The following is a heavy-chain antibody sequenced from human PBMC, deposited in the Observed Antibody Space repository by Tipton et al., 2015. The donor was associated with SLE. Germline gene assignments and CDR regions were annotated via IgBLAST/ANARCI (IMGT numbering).Heavy chain of an antibody. CDR3: ARAPPGTFYMDV. V-gene: IGHV3-21*01. D-gene: IGHD1/OR15-1a*01. CDR1: EFTFSTYT. J-gene: IGHJ6*03. Sequence: SLRLSCEASEFTFSTYTMAWVRQAPGTGLEWVSSITRSSNLILYGDSVRGRFTISRDNAKNPLYLQMDDLRAEDTAIYYCARAPPGTFYMDVWGKGTTVTVSS. CDR2: ITRSSNLI.